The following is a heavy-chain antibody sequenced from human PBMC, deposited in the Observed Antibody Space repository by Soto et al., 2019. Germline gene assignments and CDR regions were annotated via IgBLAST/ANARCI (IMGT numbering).Heavy chain of an antibody. Sequence: QITLKESGPTLVKPTQTLTLTCTFSGFSLSTSGVGVGWIRQPPGKALEWLALIYWDDDKRYSPSLKSRLTITKDTSKNQVVLTMTHMDAVDTATYYCAPARHPYLYYGMDVWGQGTPVTVSS. V-gene: IGHV2-5*02. CDR3: APARHPYLYYGMDV. J-gene: IGHJ6*02. CDR2: IYWDDDK. CDR1: GFSLSTSGVG.